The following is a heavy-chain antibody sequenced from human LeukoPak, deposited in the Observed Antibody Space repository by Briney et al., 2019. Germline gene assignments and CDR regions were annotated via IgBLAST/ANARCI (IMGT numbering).Heavy chain of an antibody. D-gene: IGHD1-7*01. V-gene: IGHV1-18*01. CDR2: ISAYNGNT. Sequence: ASVKASCKASGYTFTSYGISWVRQAPGQRLECMGWISAYNGNTNYAQKLQGRVTMTTDTSTSTAYMELRSLRSDDTAVYYCAREGTGTFPYYMDVWGKGTTVTVSS. CDR1: GYTFTSYG. CDR3: AREGTGTFPYYMDV. J-gene: IGHJ6*03.